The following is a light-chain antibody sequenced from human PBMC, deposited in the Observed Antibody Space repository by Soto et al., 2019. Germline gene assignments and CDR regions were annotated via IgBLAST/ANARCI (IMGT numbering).Light chain of an antibody. CDR1: SSNIGNNY. V-gene: IGLV1-51*01. Sequence: QSVLTQPPSVAAAPGQKVTISCSGSSSNIGNNYVSWYQPLPGTAPKLLIYDNNKRPSGIPDRFSGSKSGTSATLGITGLQTGDEADYYCGTWDSSLRDGGVVFGGGTKLPVL. CDR3: GTWDSSLRDGGVV. J-gene: IGLJ2*01. CDR2: DNN.